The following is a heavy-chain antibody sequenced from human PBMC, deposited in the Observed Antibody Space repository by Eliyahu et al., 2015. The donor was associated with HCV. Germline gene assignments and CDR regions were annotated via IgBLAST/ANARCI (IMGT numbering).Heavy chain of an antibody. D-gene: IGHD6-13*01. CDR1: GGXISXYY. CDR2: IYYSGST. CDR3: ARVRLGYSSSRYYFDY. J-gene: IGHJ4*02. V-gene: IGHV4-59*01. Sequence: QVQLQESGPGLVKPSETLSLTCTVSGGXISXYYWXWIRQPPGKGLEWIGYIYYSGSTNYTPSLKSRVTISVDTSKNQFSLKLSSVTAADTAVYYCARVRLGYSSSRYYFDYWGQGTLVTVSS.